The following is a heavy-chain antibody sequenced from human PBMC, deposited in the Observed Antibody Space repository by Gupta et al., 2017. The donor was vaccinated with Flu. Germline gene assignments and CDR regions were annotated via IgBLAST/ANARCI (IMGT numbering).Heavy chain of an antibody. Sequence: EVQLVESGGRLVKPGGSLRLACEASGLSFSSYSMSWVRQAPGKGLQWVSSISMHSTYVYYADSVKGRFTISRDDAKNSLYLQMDSLRAEDTAVYYCARHQSRDTAMGAFEYWGQGTLATVSS. CDR1: GLSFSSYS. D-gene: IGHD5-18*01. CDR3: ARHQSRDTAMGAFEY. CDR2: ISMHSTYV. J-gene: IGHJ4*02. V-gene: IGHV3-21*01.